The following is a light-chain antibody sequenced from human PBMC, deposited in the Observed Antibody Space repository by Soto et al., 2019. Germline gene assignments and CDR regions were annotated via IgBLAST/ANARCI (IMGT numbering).Light chain of an antibody. CDR3: QRYNNWPLT. V-gene: IGKV3-15*01. J-gene: IGKJ4*01. CDR1: QGIGST. CDR2: GAS. Sequence: EIVMTQSPATLSVSPGERATLSCRASQGIGSTLAWYQQKPGQTPRLLIYGASTRATGVPARFSGSGSGTEFTLTIKSLQSEDSAVYYCQRYNNWPLTFGGGTKVDIK.